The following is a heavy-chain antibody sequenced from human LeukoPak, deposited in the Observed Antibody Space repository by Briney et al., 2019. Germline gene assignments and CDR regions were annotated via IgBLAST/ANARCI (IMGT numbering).Heavy chain of an antibody. J-gene: IGHJ4*02. CDR3: AKVLLQLVRWYYFDY. Sequence: GGSLRLSCAASGLTFSRYAMSWVRQAPGKGLEWVSGVSTSGGSTYYADSVKGRFTISRDNSKNTLHLQMNSLRAEDTAVYYCAKVLLQLVRWYYFDYWGQGTLVTVSS. V-gene: IGHV3-23*01. D-gene: IGHD6-6*01. CDR2: VSTSGGST. CDR1: GLTFSRYA.